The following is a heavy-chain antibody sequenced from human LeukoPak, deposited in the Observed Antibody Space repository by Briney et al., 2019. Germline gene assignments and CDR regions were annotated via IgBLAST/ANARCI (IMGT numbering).Heavy chain of an antibody. CDR2: INHSGST. D-gene: IGHD3-3*01. Sequence: PSETPSLTCAVYGGSFSGYYWSWIRQPPGKGLEWIGEINHSGSTNYNPSLKSRVTISVDTSKNQFSLKLSSVTAADTAVYYCARTYYDFWSGYHDAFDIWGQGTMVTVSS. CDR3: ARTYYDFWSGYHDAFDI. CDR1: GGSFSGYY. V-gene: IGHV4-34*01. J-gene: IGHJ3*02.